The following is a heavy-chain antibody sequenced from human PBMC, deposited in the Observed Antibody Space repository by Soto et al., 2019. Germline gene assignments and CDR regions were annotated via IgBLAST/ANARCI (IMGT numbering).Heavy chain of an antibody. CDR1: RLTFSSYS. V-gene: IGHV3-21*01. CDR3: AMYHYDIRGWFDP. D-gene: IGHD3-9*01. J-gene: IGHJ5*02. Sequence: PGGSLRLSCADSRLTFSSYSMHWVRQAPGKGLEWVSSISSSSSHIYYADSVKSRFTISRDNAKNTLYLQMNSLRVEDTAVYYCAMYHYDIRGWFDPWGQGTLVTVSS. CDR2: ISSSSSHI.